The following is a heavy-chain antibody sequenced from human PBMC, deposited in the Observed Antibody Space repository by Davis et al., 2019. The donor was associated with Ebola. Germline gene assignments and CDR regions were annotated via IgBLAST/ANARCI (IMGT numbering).Heavy chain of an antibody. CDR2: IYYSGSN. CDR3: ARGRDFWSA. D-gene: IGHD3-3*01. J-gene: IGHJ5*02. V-gene: IGHV4-59*12. CDR1: GGSISSYY. Sequence: SETLSLTCTISGGSISSYYWSWIRQPPGKGLEWIGYIYYSGSNKYNPSLKSRVTMSVDTSKNQFSLKLSSVTAADTAVYYCARGRDFWSAWGQGTLVTVSS.